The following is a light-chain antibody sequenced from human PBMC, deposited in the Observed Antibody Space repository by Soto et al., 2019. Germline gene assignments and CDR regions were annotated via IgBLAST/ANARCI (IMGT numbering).Light chain of an antibody. V-gene: IGKV3-15*01. J-gene: IGKJ1*01. CDR1: QSVSSN. Sequence: EIVMMQAPGTLSVSPGERATLSCRASQSVSSNLAWYQQKPGQAPRLLIYGASTRATGIPARFSGSGSETEFTLTISSLQSEDFAVYYCQQFYNWLRTFGQGTKV. CDR2: GAS. CDR3: QQFYNWLRT.